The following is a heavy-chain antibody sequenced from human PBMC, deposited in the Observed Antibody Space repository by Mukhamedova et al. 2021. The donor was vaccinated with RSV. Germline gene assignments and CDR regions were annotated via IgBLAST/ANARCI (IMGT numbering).Heavy chain of an antibody. Sequence: GWIGSIYYSGSTYYNPSLKSRVTISVDTSKNQFYLKLSSVTAAETAVYYCARWYSRRVTYYYGMDVWGQGTTVTVSS. CDR2: IYYSGST. J-gene: IGHJ6*02. V-gene: IGHV4-39*07. D-gene: IGHD6-13*01. CDR3: ARWYSRRVTYYYGMDV.